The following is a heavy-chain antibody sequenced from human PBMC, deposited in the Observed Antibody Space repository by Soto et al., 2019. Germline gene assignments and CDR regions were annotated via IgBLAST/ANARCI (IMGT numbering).Heavy chain of an antibody. CDR1: GYTFTDYS. J-gene: IGHJ6*01. CDR2: IYPGDSDT. D-gene: IGHD1-1*01. Sequence: GESLKLSCKGSGYTFTDYSIGWVRQLPGKGLEWMGIIYPGDSDTRYTQSFQGHVTITVDKSTNTAYLHWNTLRASDTAMYYYVRHIINFQYDDDLRDVWGQGTKVTAPS. V-gene: IGHV5-51*01. CDR3: VRHIINFQYDDDLRDV.